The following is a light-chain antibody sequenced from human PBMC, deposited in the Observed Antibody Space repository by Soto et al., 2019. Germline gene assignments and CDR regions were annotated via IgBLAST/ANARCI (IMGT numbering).Light chain of an antibody. Sequence: EFVLTQSPVTLSLSPGERATLSCRSSQSVSSSYLAWYQQKPGQAPRLLIYGASSRATGIPDRFSGSGSGTDFTLTISRLEPEDFAVYYCQQYGSSPFTFGPGNKVDIK. CDR1: QSVSSSY. CDR2: GAS. V-gene: IGKV3-20*01. J-gene: IGKJ3*01. CDR3: QQYGSSPFT.